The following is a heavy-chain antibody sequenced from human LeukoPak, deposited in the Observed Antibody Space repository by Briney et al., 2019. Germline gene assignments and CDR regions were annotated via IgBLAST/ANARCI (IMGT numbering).Heavy chain of an antibody. CDR1: GGSISSYY. Sequence: SETLSLTCTVSGGSISSYYWSWIRQPPGKGLEWIGYIYYSGSTNYNPSLKSRVTISVDTSKNQFSLKLSSVTAADTAVYYCASTYDILTGYSNDAFEIWGQGTMVTVSS. V-gene: IGHV4-59*12. CDR2: IYYSGST. D-gene: IGHD3-9*01. CDR3: ASTYDILTGYSNDAFEI. J-gene: IGHJ3*02.